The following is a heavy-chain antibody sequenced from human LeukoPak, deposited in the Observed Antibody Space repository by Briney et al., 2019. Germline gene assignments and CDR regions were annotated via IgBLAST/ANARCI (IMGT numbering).Heavy chain of an antibody. V-gene: IGHV1-2*02. CDR1: GYTFTGYY. CDR3: ARDGDYYDSSGYTDY. Sequence: GASVKVSCKASGYTFTGYYMHWVRQAPGQGLEWMGWINPNSGGTNYAQKFQGRVTMTRDMSTSTVYMELSSLRSEDTAVYYCARDGDYYDSSGYTDYWGQGTLVTVSS. J-gene: IGHJ4*02. D-gene: IGHD3-22*01. CDR2: INPNSGGT.